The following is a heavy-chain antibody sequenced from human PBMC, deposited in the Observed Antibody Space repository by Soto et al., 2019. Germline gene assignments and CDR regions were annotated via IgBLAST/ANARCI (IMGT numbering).Heavy chain of an antibody. D-gene: IGHD2-2*01. CDR1: GYTFTGYY. V-gene: IGHV1-2*02. CDR3: ARGGPAATPGCYYYGMDV. CDR2: INPNSGGT. Sequence: ASVKVSCKASGYTFTGYYMHWVRQAPGQGLEWMGWINPNSGGTNYAQKFQGRVTMTRDTSISTAYMELSRLRSDDTAVYYCARGGPAATPGCYYYGMDVWGQGTTVTVSS. J-gene: IGHJ6*02.